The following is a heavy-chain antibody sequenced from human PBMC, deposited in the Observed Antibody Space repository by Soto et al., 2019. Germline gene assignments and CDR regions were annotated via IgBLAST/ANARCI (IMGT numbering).Heavy chain of an antibody. CDR2: ISGSGGST. Sequence: GGSLRLSCAASGFTFSSYAMSWVRQAPGKGLEWVSAISGSGGSTYYADSVKGRFTISRDNSKNTLYLQMNSLRAEDTAVYYCAKDLEVGARRGSKSRFDYWGQGTLVTVSS. D-gene: IGHD1-26*01. J-gene: IGHJ4*02. CDR3: AKDLEVGARRGSKSRFDY. V-gene: IGHV3-23*01. CDR1: GFTFSSYA.